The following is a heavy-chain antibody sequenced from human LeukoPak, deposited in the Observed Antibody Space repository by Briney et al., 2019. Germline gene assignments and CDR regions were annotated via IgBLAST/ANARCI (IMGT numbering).Heavy chain of an antibody. Sequence: GASVKVSCKASGYTFTSYAMHWVRQAPGQRLEWMGWSNAGNGNTKYSQEFQGRVTITRDTSTYTAYMELRSLRSDDTAVYFCARPGDCSGGTCYSVLPGIDYWGQGTLVTVSS. CDR1: GYTFTSYA. J-gene: IGHJ4*02. V-gene: IGHV1-3*02. CDR2: SNAGNGNT. D-gene: IGHD2-15*01. CDR3: ARPGDCSGGTCYSVLPGIDY.